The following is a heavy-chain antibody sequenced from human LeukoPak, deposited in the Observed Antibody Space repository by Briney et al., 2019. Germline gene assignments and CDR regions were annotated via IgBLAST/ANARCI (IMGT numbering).Heavy chain of an antibody. J-gene: IGHJ6*03. V-gene: IGHV3-23*01. CDR3: AKGSGDYYDSSGYYYYYYYYYMDV. Sequence: GGSLRLSCAASGFTFSSYAMSWVRQAPGKGLEWVSAISGSGGSTYYADSVKGRFTISRDNSKNTLYLQMNSLRAEDTAVYYCAKGSGDYYDSSGYYYYYYYYYMDVWGKGTTVTVSS. CDR1: GFTFSSYA. CDR2: ISGSGGST. D-gene: IGHD3-22*01.